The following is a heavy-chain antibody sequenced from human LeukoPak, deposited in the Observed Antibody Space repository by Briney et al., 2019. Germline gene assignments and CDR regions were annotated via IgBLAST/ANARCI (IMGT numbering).Heavy chain of an antibody. CDR3: ASQQLRYCSGGSCYNLDY. CDR1: GGSFSGYY. CDR2: INHSGST. J-gene: IGHJ4*02. D-gene: IGHD2-15*01. V-gene: IGHV4-34*01. Sequence: PSETLSLTCAVYGGSFSGYYWSWIRQPPGKGLEWIGEINHSGSTNYNPSLKGRVTISVDTSKNQFSLKLSSVTAADTAVYYCASQQLRYCSGGSCYNLDYWGQGTLVTVSS.